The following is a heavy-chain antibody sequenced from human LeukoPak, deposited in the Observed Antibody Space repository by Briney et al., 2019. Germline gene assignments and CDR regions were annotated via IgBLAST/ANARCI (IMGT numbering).Heavy chain of an antibody. CDR2: IFYSGST. J-gene: IGHJ3*02. D-gene: IGHD6-13*01. V-gene: IGHV4-59*01. Sequence: SETLSLTCTASGGSISSYYWSWIRQPPGKGLEWIGYIFYSGSTNYNPSLKSRVTISVDTSKNQFSLKLSSVTAADTAVYYCVREWDSSPYGRGRTPDAFDIWGQGTMVTVSS. CDR1: GGSISSYY. CDR3: VREWDSSPYGRGRTPDAFDI.